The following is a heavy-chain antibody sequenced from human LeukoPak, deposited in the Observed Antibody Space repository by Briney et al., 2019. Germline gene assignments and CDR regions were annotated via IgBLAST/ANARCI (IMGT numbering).Heavy chain of an antibody. V-gene: IGHV1-8*01. CDR3: Y. CDR1: GYTFTSYD. J-gene: IGHJ4*02. CDR2: MNPKSGNT. Sequence: ASVKVSCKASGYTFTSYDINWVRQATGQGLEWMGSMNPKSGNTDYAQKFQGRVTMTRDTSTSTAYMELSRLRSEDTAVYFDYWGQGTLVTVSS.